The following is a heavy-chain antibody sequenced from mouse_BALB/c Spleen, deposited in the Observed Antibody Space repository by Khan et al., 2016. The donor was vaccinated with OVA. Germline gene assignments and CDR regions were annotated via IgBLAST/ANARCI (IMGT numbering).Heavy chain of an antibody. CDR3: VREGAYYRSDGWFAY. CDR1: GYTFTTYT. V-gene: IGHV1-4*01. D-gene: IGHD2-14*01. Sequence: QVQLQQSGAELARPGASVKMSCKASGYTFTTYTIHWVKQRPGQGLEWIGYIIPSNDYTNYNQKFKDRATLTADKSSSIAYMQLSSLTSEDSAVYYCVREGAYYRSDGWFAYWGQGTLVTVSA. J-gene: IGHJ3*01. CDR2: IIPSNDYT.